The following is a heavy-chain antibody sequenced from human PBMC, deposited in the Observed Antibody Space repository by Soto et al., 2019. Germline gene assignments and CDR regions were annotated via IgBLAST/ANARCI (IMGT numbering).Heavy chain of an antibody. D-gene: IGHD6-19*01. Sequence: QVQLVESGGGVVQPGRSLRLSCVGSGFTFSTYGLHWVRQAPGKGLEWVAFISQSSGEVYYADSVKGRFTISRHNSKNSLSLQMTSISPDAAAVDDCAKDGFLYRRGVYYDYWGQGALVTVSS. CDR1: GFTFSTYG. CDR3: AKDGFLYRRGVYYDY. CDR2: ISQSSGEV. J-gene: IGHJ4*02. V-gene: IGHV3-30-3*01.